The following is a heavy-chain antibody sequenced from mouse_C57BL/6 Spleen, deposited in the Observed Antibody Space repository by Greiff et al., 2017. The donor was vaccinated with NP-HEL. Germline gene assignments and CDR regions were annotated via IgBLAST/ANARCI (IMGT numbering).Heavy chain of an antibody. D-gene: IGHD4-1*02. CDR2: IDPSDSYT. CDR3: ASLSTGTNWYFDV. V-gene: IGHV1-50*01. J-gene: IGHJ1*03. Sequence: VQLQQPGAELVKPGASVKLSCKASGYTFTSYWMQWVKQRPGQGLEWIGEIDPSDSYTNYNQKFKGKATLTVDTSSSTAYMQLSSLTSEDSAVYYCASLSTGTNWYFDVWGTGTTVTVSS. CDR1: GYTFTSYW.